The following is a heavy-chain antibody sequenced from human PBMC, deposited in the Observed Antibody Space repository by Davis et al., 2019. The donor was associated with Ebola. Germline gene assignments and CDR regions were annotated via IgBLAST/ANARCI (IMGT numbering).Heavy chain of an antibody. CDR1: GFTFSSYN. CDR3: ARDRESYDFWSGYFDY. J-gene: IGHJ4*02. V-gene: IGHV3-7*01. Sequence: GESLKISCAASGFTFSSYNMNWVRQAPGKGLEWVASIKQDGSEKYYVDSVKGRFTISRDNAKNSLYLQMNSLRAEDTAVYYCARDRESYDFWSGYFDYWGQGTLVTVSS. D-gene: IGHD3-3*01. CDR2: IKQDGSEK.